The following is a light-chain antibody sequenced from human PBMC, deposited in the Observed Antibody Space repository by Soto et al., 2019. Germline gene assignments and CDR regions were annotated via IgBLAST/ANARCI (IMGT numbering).Light chain of an antibody. J-gene: IGLJ1*01. CDR2: EVT. Sequence: QSVLTQPPSASGSPGQSVTISCTGTSSGINDYNSVSWYQQHPGKAPKLMIYEVTKRPSGVPDRFSGSKSGNTASLTVSGLQAEDEADYYCSSYADSYSYVFGTGTKLTVL. CDR1: SSGINDYNS. V-gene: IGLV2-8*01. CDR3: SSYADSYSYV.